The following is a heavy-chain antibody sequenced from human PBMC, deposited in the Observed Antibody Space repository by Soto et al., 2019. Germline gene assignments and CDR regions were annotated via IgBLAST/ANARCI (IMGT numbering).Heavy chain of an antibody. CDR1: GGSISSSNW. Sequence: QVQLQESGPGLVKPSGALSLTCAVSGGSISSSNWWSWVRQPPGKGLEWIGEIYHSGSTNYNPSLKSRVTISVDKSKNQFSLKLSSVTAADTAVYYCASPGIAAAGPRYGFDPWGQGTLVTVSS. CDR3: ASPGIAAAGPRYGFDP. CDR2: IYHSGST. D-gene: IGHD6-13*01. V-gene: IGHV4-4*02. J-gene: IGHJ5*02.